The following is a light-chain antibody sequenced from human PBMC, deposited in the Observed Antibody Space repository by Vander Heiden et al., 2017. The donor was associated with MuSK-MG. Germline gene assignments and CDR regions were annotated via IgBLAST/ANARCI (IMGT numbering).Light chain of an antibody. J-gene: IGKJ4*01. Sequence: DIQMTQSPSSLSASVGDRVTITCRASQSISSYLNWYQQKPGKAPKLLIYAASSLQSGVPSRFSGSGYGIDFTLTISSRQPEDFAPYYCQQNDSNASLTFGGGTKVEIK. V-gene: IGKV1-39*01. CDR2: AAS. CDR3: QQNDSNASLT. CDR1: QSISSY.